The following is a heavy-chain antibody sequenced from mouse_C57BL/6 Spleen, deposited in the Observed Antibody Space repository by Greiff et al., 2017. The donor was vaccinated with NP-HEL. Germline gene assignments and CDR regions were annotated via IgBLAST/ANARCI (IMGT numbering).Heavy chain of an antibody. CDR1: GYTFTSYW. J-gene: IGHJ3*01. CDR2: IYPGSGST. D-gene: IGHD2-5*01. V-gene: IGHV1-55*01. CDR3: ARSGSNYVAWFAY. Sequence: VQLQQPGAELVKPGASVKMSCKASGYTFTSYWITWVKQRPGQGLEWIGDIYPGSGSTNYNEKFKSKATLTVDTSSSTAYMQLSSLTSEDSAVYYCARSGSNYVAWFAYWGQGTLVTVSA.